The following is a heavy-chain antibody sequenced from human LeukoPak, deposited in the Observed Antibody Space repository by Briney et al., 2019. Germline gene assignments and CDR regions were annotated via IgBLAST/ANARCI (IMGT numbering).Heavy chain of an antibody. J-gene: IGHJ4*02. CDR3: ARDQSMAGLTTADY. Sequence: GSLRLSCAASGFTFSSYWMHWVRQAPEKGLVRVSRVDIDGSNTIYADSVKGRFTISRDNTKNTLYLQMNNLRAEDTAVYYCARDQSMAGLTTADYWGQGTLVTVSS. CDR2: VDIDGSNT. V-gene: IGHV3-74*01. D-gene: IGHD3-22*01. CDR1: GFTFSSYW.